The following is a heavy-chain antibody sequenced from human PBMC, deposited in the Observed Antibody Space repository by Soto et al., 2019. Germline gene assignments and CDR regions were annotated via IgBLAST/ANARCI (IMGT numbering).Heavy chain of an antibody. V-gene: IGHV1-69*01. CDR3: ASDPQKYYVLGVDV. CDR2: IIPMLGTP. Sequence: QVQLVQSGAELKKPGSSVRVSCKASGGSFSDYAISWVRQAPGQGLVWVGGIIPMLGTPNYAPELQGRVTIPTDASTSTVYMELSSLRSEYRAVFYCASDPQKYYVLGVDVLGQGTTVIVS. CDR1: GGSFSDYA. D-gene: IGHD3-16*01. J-gene: IGHJ6*02.